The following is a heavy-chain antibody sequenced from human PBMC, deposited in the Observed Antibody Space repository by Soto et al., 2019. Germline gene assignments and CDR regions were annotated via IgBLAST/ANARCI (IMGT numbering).Heavy chain of an antibody. CDR2: INAGNGNT. V-gene: IGHV1-3*01. CDR3: AGDAAARYYYGMDV. CDR1: GYTFTSYA. Sequence: QVQLVQSGAGVKKPGASVKVSCKASGYTFTSYAMHWVRQAPGQRLESMGWINAGNGNTKYSQKFQGRVTITRDTSASTAYLELSSLRSEDTAVYYYAGDAAARYYYGMDVWGQWTTVPVSS. D-gene: IGHD6-6*01. J-gene: IGHJ6*02.